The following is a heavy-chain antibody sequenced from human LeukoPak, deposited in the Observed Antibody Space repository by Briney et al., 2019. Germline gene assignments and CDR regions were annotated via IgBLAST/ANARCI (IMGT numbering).Heavy chain of an antibody. D-gene: IGHD6-19*01. J-gene: IGHJ4*02. CDR2: IYYSGST. CDR1: GGSISSSSYY. Sequence: SETLSLTCTVSGGSISSSSYYWGWIRQPPGKGLEWIGSIYYSGSTYYNPSLKSRVTISVDTSKNQFSLKLSSVTAADTAVYYCARHAVYSSGWYPLWGQGTLVTVSS. V-gene: IGHV4-39*01. CDR3: ARHAVYSSGWYPL.